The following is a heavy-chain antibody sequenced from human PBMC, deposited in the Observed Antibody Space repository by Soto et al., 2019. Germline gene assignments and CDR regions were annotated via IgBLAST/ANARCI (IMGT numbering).Heavy chain of an antibody. CDR3: AKDGSSWYASFSFDD. CDR2: ISYDGSNK. CDR1: GFTFSSYG. D-gene: IGHD6-13*01. J-gene: IGHJ4*02. V-gene: IGHV3-30*18. Sequence: PGGSLRLSCAASGFTFSSYGMHWVRQAPGKGLEWVAVISYDGSNKYYADSVKGRFTISRDNSKNTLYLQMNSLRAEDTAVYYCAKDGSSWYASFSFDDWGQGALVTVSS.